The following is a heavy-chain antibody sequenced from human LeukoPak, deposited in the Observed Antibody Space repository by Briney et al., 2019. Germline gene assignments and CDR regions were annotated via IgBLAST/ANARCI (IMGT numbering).Heavy chain of an antibody. V-gene: IGHV6-1*01. J-gene: IGHJ5*02. Sequence: SQTLSLTCAISGDSVSSNSAAWNWIRQSPSRGLEWLGRTYYRSKRYNDYAVSVKSRITINPDTSKNQFSLQLNSVTPEDTAVYYCARVGTIFGVTDPYNWFDPWGQGTLVTVSS. CDR1: GDSVSSNSAA. CDR3: ARVGTIFGVTDPYNWFDP. D-gene: IGHD3-3*01. CDR2: TYYRSKRYN.